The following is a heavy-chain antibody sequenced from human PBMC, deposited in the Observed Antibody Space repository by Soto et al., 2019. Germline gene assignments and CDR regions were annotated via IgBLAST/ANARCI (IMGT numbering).Heavy chain of an antibody. Sequence: PSETLSLTCTVSGGSISSGGYYWSWIRQHPGKGLEWIGYIYYSGSTYYNPSLKSRVTISVDTSKNQFSLKLSSLTAADTAVYYCATWGQYSSSSGWFDPWGQGTLVTVSS. V-gene: IGHV4-31*03. J-gene: IGHJ5*02. CDR3: ATWGQYSSSSGWFDP. CDR2: IYYSGST. CDR1: GGSISSGGYY. D-gene: IGHD6-6*01.